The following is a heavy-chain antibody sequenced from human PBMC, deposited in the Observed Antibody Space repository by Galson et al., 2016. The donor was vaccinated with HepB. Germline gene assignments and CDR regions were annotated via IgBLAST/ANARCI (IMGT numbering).Heavy chain of an antibody. CDR2: IDSGGSAP. CDR1: GFSISTYW. Sequence: SLRLSCAASGFSISTYWMHWVRQAPGEGLVWVSRIDSGGSAPNYADSVTGRFTISRDNAKNTLHLQMNSLRVDDTAVYYCTKRLSHGMDVWGQGTTVTVSS. CDR3: TKRLSHGMDV. V-gene: IGHV3-74*01. D-gene: IGHD5-24*01. J-gene: IGHJ6*02.